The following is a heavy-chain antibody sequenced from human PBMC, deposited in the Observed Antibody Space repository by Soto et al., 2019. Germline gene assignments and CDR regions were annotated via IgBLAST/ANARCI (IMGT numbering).Heavy chain of an antibody. CDR3: ARDEGYCSGGSCYSISFDY. CDR2: IIPSLGIA. Sequence: QVQLVQSGAEVKKPGSSVKVSCKASGGTFSSYTISWVRQAPGQGLEWMGRIIPSLGIANYAQKFQGRVTITADKSTSAAYMELSSLRSEDKGVYYCARDEGYCSGGSCYSISFDYWGQGTLVTVSS. CDR1: GGTFSSYT. D-gene: IGHD2-15*01. J-gene: IGHJ4*02. V-gene: IGHV1-69*08.